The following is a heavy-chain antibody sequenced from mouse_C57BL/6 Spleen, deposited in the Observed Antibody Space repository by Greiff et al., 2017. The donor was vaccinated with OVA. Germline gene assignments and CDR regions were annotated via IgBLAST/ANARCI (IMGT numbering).Heavy chain of an antibody. CDR2: IDPSDSYT. Sequence: QVQLQQPGAELVMPGASVKLSCKASGYTFTSYWMHWVKQRPGQGLEWIGEIDPSDSYTNYNQKFKGKSTLTVDKSSSTAYMQLSSLTSEDSAVYYCARAGPTLYYFDYWGQGTTLTVSS. J-gene: IGHJ2*01. V-gene: IGHV1-69*01. CDR3: ARAGPTLYYFDY. CDR1: GYTFTSYW.